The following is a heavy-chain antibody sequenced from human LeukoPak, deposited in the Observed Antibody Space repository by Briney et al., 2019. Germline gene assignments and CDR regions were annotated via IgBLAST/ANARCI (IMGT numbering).Heavy chain of an antibody. V-gene: IGHV3-30*02. Sequence: GGSLRLSCVASGFIFSTYGMHWVRQAPGKGLEWVAFIRFDGSNKYYADSVKGRFTISRDNSKNTLYLQMNSLRADDTAVYYCAKSLEGLVYYYFYMDVWGKGTTVTVAS. D-gene: IGHD3-16*02. CDR1: GFIFSTYG. CDR2: IRFDGSNK. J-gene: IGHJ6*03. CDR3: AKSLEGLVYYYFYMDV.